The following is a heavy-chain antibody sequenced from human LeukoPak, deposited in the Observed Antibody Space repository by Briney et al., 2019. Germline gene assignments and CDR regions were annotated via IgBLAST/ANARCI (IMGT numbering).Heavy chain of an antibody. CDR2: IYYSGST. V-gene: IGHV4-61*01. CDR1: GGSVSSGSYY. J-gene: IGHJ4*02. CDR3: ASQSAGYDFWSGYRY. Sequence: SETLSLTCTVSGGSVSSGSYYWSWIRQPPGKGLEWIGYIYYSGSTNYNPSLKSRVTISVDTSKNQFSLKLSSVTAADTAMYYCASQSAGYDFWSGYRYWGQGTLVTVSS. D-gene: IGHD3-3*01.